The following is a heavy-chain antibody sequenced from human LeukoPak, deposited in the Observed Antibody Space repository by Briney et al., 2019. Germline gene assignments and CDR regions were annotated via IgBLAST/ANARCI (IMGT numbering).Heavy chain of an antibody. CDR1: GFTFSRYW. Sequence: GGSLRLSCAASGFTFSRYWMHWVRQAPGKGLVWVSRINSDGSSTTYADSVKGRFTISRDNAKNTLYLEMNSLRAEDTAVYYCARGSTSWDLDYWGQGTLVTVSS. J-gene: IGHJ4*01. V-gene: IGHV3-74*01. CDR2: INSDGSST. D-gene: IGHD1-26*01. CDR3: ARGSTSWDLDY.